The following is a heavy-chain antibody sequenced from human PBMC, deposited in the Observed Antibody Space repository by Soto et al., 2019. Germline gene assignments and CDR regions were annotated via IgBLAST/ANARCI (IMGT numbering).Heavy chain of an antibody. J-gene: IGHJ4*02. CDR2: IYYSGST. V-gene: IGHV4-31*02. CDR3: ARAHGYSSGWKLDY. Sequence: LCGGSISSGGYYWSWIRQHPGKGLEWIGYIYYSGSTYYNPSLKSRVTISVDTSKNQFSLKLSSVTAADTAVYYCARAHGYSSGWKLDYWGQGTLVTVSS. D-gene: IGHD6-25*01. CDR1: GGSISSGGYY.